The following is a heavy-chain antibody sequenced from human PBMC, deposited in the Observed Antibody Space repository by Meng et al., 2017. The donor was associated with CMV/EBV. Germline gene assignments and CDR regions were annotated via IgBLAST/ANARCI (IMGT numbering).Heavy chain of an antibody. CDR2: IKQDGSEK. D-gene: IGHD6-19*01. CDR3: AREGGGSGFAYYYYYCMDV. V-gene: IGHV3-7*01. Sequence: GGSLRLSCAASGFTFSSYWMSWVRQAPGKGLEWVANIKQDGSEKYYVDSVKGRFTISRDNAKNSLYLQMNSLRAEDTAVYYCAREGGGSGFAYYYYYCMDVWGQGTTVTVSS. J-gene: IGHJ6*02. CDR1: GFTFSSYW.